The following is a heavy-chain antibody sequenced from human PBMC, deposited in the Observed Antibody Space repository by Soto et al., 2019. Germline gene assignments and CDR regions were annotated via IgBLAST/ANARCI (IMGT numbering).Heavy chain of an antibody. CDR1: GFTFSSYG. J-gene: IGHJ5*02. CDR3: ARAAAGDWFDP. Sequence: SCAASGFTFSSYGMHWVRQAPGKGLEWVAVIWYDGSNKYYADSVKGRFTISRDNSKNTLYLQMNSLRAEDTAVYYCARAAAGDWFDPWGQGTLVTVSS. V-gene: IGHV3-33*01. CDR2: IWYDGSNK. D-gene: IGHD6-13*01.